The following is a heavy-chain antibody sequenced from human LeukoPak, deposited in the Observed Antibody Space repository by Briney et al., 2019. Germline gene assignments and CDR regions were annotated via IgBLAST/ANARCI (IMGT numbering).Heavy chain of an antibody. Sequence: GGSLRLSCAPSGFTFSSYWMHWVRHAPGKGLVWVSRINTDGSSTTYADSVKGRFTISRDNAKNTLYLQMNSVRAEDTAVYSGARGRSSPDYGGQGTLVTVSS. CDR2: INTDGSST. J-gene: IGHJ4*02. CDR3: ARGRSSPDY. D-gene: IGHD1-26*01. V-gene: IGHV3-74*01. CDR1: GFTFSSYW.